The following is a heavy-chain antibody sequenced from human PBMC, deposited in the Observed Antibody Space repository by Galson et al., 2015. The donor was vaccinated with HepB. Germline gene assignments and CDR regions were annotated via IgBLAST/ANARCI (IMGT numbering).Heavy chain of an antibody. CDR2: ISSSGST. V-gene: IGHV4-34*01. CDR3: ARRVGFHHFQSSGPRDAFDI. D-gene: IGHD3-22*01. Sequence: LRLSCAASGFTFSGYYMSWIRQAPGKGLEWVSYISSSGSTYSNPSLKSRVTMSVDPSRNQFSLRVTSVTAADTAVYYCARRVGFHHFQSSGPRDAFDIWGQGRLVTVSS. J-gene: IGHJ3*02. CDR1: GFTFSGYY.